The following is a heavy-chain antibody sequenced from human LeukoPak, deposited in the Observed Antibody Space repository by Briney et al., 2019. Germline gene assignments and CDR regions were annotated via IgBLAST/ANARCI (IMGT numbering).Heavy chain of an antibody. Sequence: GGSLRLXCAASGFTVSSNYMSWVRQAPGKGLESVSVIYSGGSTYYADSVKGRFTISRDNSKNTLYLQMNSLRAEDTAVYYCARDTGGYFYFDYWGQGTLVTVSS. CDR3: ARDTGGYFYFDY. CDR2: IYSGGST. V-gene: IGHV3-53*01. CDR1: GFTVSSNY. D-gene: IGHD6-25*01. J-gene: IGHJ4*02.